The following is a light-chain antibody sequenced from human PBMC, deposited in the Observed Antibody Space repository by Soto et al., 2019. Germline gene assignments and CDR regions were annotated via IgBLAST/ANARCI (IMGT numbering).Light chain of an antibody. J-gene: IGKJ1*01. CDR2: DAS. Sequence: EIVMTQSPDTLYVSPGERANLSCRASQSVSSNLAWYQQKPGQAPRLLIYDASTRAPGFPARFSGSGSGTDFTLTISSLQPEDFATYYCLQVDVYPWTFGQGTKV. CDR3: LQVDVYPWT. CDR1: QSVSSN. V-gene: IGKV3-15*01.